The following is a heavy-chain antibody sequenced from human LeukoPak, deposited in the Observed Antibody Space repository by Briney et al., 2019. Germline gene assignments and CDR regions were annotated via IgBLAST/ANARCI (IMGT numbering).Heavy chain of an antibody. CDR3: ARSDYSSSWYFFDY. CDR2: ISYDGSNK. J-gene: IGHJ4*02. Sequence: GGSLRLSCAASGFTFSSYSMNWVRQAPGKGLEWVAVISYDGSNKYYADSVKGRFTISRDNSKNTLYLQMNSLRAEDTAVYYCARSDYSSSWYFFDYWGQGTLVTVSS. D-gene: IGHD6-13*01. CDR1: GFTFSSYS. V-gene: IGHV3-30*03.